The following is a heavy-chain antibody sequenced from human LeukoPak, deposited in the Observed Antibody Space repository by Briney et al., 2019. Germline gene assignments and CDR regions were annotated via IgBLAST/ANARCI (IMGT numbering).Heavy chain of an antibody. V-gene: IGHV4-34*01. D-gene: IGHD3-16*02. J-gene: IGHJ4*02. CDR3: ASVRYDYVWGSYRSRTDFDY. CDR2: INHSGST. Sequence: SETLSLTCAVYGGSFSGYYWSWIRQPPGKGLEWIGEINHSGSTNYNPSLKSRVTISVDTSKNQFSLKLSSVTAADTAVYYCASVRYDYVWGSYRSRTDFDYWGQGTLVTVSS. CDR1: GGSFSGYY.